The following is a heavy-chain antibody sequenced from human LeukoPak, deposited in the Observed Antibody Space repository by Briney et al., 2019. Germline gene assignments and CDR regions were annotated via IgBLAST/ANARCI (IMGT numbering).Heavy chain of an antibody. D-gene: IGHD3-10*01. CDR3: ASLGGSGSWNFGY. CDR1: GGSFSGYY. CDR2: INHSGST. J-gene: IGHJ4*02. V-gene: IGHV4-34*01. Sequence: SETLSLTCAVYGGSFSGYYWSWIRQPPGKRLEWIGEINHSGSTNYNPSLKSRVTISVDTSKNQFSLKLSSVTAADTAVYYCASLGGSGSWNFGYWGQGTLVTVSS.